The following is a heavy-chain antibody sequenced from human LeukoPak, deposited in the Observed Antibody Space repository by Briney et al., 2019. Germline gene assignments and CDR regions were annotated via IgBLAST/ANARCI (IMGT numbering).Heavy chain of an antibody. V-gene: IGHV5-51*01. J-gene: IGHJ5*01. D-gene: IGHD1-20*01. CDR3: ARAPNWNFDS. Sequence: PSFQGQVTISVDKSISTAYLQWRSLTASDTAMYYCARAPNWNFDSWGQGTLVTVSS.